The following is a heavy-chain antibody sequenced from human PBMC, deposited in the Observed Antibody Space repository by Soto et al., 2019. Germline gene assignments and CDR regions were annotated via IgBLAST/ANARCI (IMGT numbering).Heavy chain of an antibody. CDR3: ASPTLGAFDI. J-gene: IGHJ3*02. CDR1: GGSISSSNYY. CDR2: IYYSGST. D-gene: IGHD3-16*01. Sequence: ETLSLTCTVSGGSISSSNYYWGWIRQPPGKGLEWIGSIYYSGSTAYNSSLKSRVTMSVDTSKNQLSLRLSSVTAADTAVYYCASPTLGAFDIWGQGTMVTVSS. V-gene: IGHV4-39*01.